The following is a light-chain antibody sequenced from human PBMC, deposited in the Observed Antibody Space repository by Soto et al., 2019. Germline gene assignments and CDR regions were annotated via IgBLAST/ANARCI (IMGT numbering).Light chain of an antibody. CDR3: QSYGSSRT. V-gene: IGKV3-20*01. J-gene: IGKJ1*01. CDR1: QSLVSTY. Sequence: EVVLTQSPGSLSLSPGDRATLSCRASQSLVSTYVAWYQQKAGQAPRLLIFDASTRATGIPDRFSGSGSGTDFTLSISRLEPEDFAVYYCQSYGSSRTFGHGTKVDIK. CDR2: DAS.